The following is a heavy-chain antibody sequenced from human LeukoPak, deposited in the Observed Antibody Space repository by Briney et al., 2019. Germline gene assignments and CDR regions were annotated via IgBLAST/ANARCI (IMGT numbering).Heavy chain of an antibody. CDR3: AKANHYGDYLDY. V-gene: IGHV3-9*01. CDR1: GFTFDDYA. J-gene: IGHJ4*02. D-gene: IGHD4-17*01. Sequence: GRSLRLSCAASGFTFDDYAMYWVRQAPGKGLEWVSGISWNSGSIGYADSVKGRFTISRDNAKDSLYLQMNSLRAEDTALYYCAKANHYGDYLDYWGQGTLVTVSS. CDR2: ISWNSGSI.